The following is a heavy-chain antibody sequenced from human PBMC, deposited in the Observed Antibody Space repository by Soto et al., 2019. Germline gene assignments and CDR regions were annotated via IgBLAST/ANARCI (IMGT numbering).Heavy chain of an antibody. Sequence: EVQLVESGGGLVQPGGSLKLSCAASGFTFSGSAMHWVRQASGKGLEWVGRIRGKANSYATAYAASVKGRFTISRDDSKNTAYLQMNSLKTEDTAVYYCTRHDYLAGYYFDYWGQGTLVTVSS. J-gene: IGHJ4*02. CDR2: IRGKANSYAT. CDR3: TRHDYLAGYYFDY. D-gene: IGHD6-19*01. V-gene: IGHV3-73*02. CDR1: GFTFSGSA.